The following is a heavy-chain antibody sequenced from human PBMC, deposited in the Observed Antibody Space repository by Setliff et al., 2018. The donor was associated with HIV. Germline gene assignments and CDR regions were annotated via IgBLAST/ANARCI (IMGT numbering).Heavy chain of an antibody. Sequence: SQTLSLTCAVSGGSISSIGYSWSWIRQSPGKGLEWIGHIYYSGRIYYNPSLKSRVTMSVDTSKNQFSLKLSSVTAVDTAVYYCAKKGNGDYHFDYWGQGTLVTVSS. CDR3: AKKGNGDYHFDY. CDR1: GGSISSIGYS. J-gene: IGHJ4*02. D-gene: IGHD4-17*01. V-gene: IGHV4-31*11. CDR2: IYYSGRI.